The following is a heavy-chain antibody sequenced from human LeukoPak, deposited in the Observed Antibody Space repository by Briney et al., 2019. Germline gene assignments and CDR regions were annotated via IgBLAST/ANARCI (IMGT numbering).Heavy chain of an antibody. CDR3: ARDSTIFGVVSINYYYMDV. V-gene: IGHV1-2*02. Sequence: ASVKVSCKASGYTFTGYYMHWVRQAPGQGLEWMGWINPNSGGTNYAQKFQGRVTMTRDTSISTAYMELSRLRSDDTAVYYCARDSTIFGVVSINYYYMDVWGKGTTVTVSS. J-gene: IGHJ6*03. CDR2: INPNSGGT. D-gene: IGHD3-3*01. CDR1: GYTFTGYY.